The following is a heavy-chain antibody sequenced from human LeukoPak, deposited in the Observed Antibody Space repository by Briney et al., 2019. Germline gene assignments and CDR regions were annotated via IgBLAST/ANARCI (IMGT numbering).Heavy chain of an antibody. V-gene: IGHV3-53*01. J-gene: IGHJ4*02. D-gene: IGHD1-1*01. CDR2: IYGGGSK. CDR1: GFTVSSNY. Sequence: GGSLRLSCAASGFTVSSNYMNWVRQAPGKGLEWVSVIYGGGSKYYAGSVKGRFTISRDNSKNTLYLRMNSLRADDTAVYYCARGPPTTWAFDYWGEGTLVSVPS. CDR3: ARGPPTTWAFDY.